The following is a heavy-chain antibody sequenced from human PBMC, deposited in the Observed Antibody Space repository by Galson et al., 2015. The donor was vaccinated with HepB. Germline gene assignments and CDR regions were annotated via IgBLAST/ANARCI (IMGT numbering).Heavy chain of an antibody. CDR1: GGTFSSYA. J-gene: IGHJ4*02. V-gene: IGHV1-69*06. D-gene: IGHD5-12*01. CDR3: AARRGSGYDWHPFDY. Sequence: SVKVSCKASGGTFSSYAISWVRQAPGQGLEWMGGIIPIFGTANYAQKFQGRVTITADKSTSTAYMELSSLRSEDTAVYYCAARRGSGYDWHPFDYWGQGTLVTVSS. CDR2: IIPIFGTA.